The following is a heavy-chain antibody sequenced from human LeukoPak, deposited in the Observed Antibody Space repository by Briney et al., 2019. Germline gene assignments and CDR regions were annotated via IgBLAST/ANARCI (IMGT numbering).Heavy chain of an antibody. D-gene: IGHD6-13*01. J-gene: IGHJ5*02. CDR1: GYSISSGYY. V-gene: IGHV4-38-2*02. CDR2: IYHSGST. CDR3: ARGIAAAGTKHWFDP. Sequence: LSETLSLTCTVSGYSISSGYYWGWIRQPPGKGLEWIGSIYHSGSTNYNPSLKSRVTISVDTSKNQFSLKLSSVTAADTAVYYCARGIAAAGTKHWFDPWGQGTLVTVSS.